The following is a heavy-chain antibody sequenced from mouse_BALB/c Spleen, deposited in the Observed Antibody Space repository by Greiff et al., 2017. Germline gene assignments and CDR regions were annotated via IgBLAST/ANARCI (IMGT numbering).Heavy chain of an antibody. D-gene: IGHD2-4*01. V-gene: IGHV5-6-5*01. CDR3: ARGGGPVYYDYDDAMDY. Sequence: EVHLVESGGGLVKPGGSLKLSCAASGFTFSSYAMSWVRQTPEKRLEWVASISSGGSTYYPDSVKGRFTISRDNARNILYLQMSSLRSEDTAMYYCARGGGPVYYDYDDAMDYWGQGTSVTVSS. J-gene: IGHJ4*01. CDR2: ISSGGST. CDR1: GFTFSSYA.